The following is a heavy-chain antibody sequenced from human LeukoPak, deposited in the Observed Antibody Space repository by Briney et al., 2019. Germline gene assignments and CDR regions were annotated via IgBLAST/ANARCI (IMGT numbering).Heavy chain of an antibody. Sequence: SETLSLTCAVYGGSFSGYYWSWLRQPPGQGLEWSGEINHSGSTNYNPSLKSRVTISVDTSKNQFSLKLSSVTAADTAVYYCARTSSRQLGVRYYYYMDVWGKGTTVTVSS. D-gene: IGHD6-6*01. V-gene: IGHV4-34*01. CDR3: ARTSSRQLGVRYYYYMDV. CDR1: GGSFSGYY. J-gene: IGHJ6*03. CDR2: INHSGST.